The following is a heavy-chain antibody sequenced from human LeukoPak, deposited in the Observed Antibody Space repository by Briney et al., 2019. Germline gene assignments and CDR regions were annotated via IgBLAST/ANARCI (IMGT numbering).Heavy chain of an antibody. CDR1: GGSISSYY. J-gene: IGHJ5*02. CDR2: IYYSGST. Sequence: SETLSLTCTVSGGSISSYYWSWIRQPPGKGLEWIGYIYYSGSTNYNPSLKSRVTISVDTSKNQFSLKLSSVTAADTAVYYCARGVGDGYNSWFDPWGQGTLVTVSS. CDR3: ARGVGDGYNSWFDP. D-gene: IGHD5-24*01. V-gene: IGHV4-59*01.